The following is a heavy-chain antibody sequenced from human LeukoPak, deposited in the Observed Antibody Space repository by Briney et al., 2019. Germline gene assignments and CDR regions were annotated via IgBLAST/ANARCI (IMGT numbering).Heavy chain of an antibody. D-gene: IGHD7-27*01. J-gene: IGHJ4*02. CDR3: ARYYSTDWGFSQGQPYYFDY. V-gene: IGHV4-39*01. Sequence: SETLSLTCTVSGGSISSSSYYWGWIRQPPGKGLEWIGSIYYSGSTYYNPSLKSRVTISVDTSKNQFSLKLSSVTAADTAVYYCARYYSTDWGFSQGQPYYFDYWGQGTLVTVSS. CDR1: GGSISSSSYY. CDR2: IYYSGST.